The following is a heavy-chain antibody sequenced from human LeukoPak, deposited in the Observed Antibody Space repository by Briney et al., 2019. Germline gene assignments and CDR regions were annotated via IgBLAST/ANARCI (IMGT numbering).Heavy chain of an antibody. J-gene: IGHJ4*02. V-gene: IGHV4-30-4*01. CDR2: ICCSGST. CDR3: VRGLGRRQFDY. Sequence: PSETLSLTCTVSGGSISSGDYYWSWIRQPPGKGLEWIGYICCSGSTSYNPSLKSRVTMSVDTSKNQFSLKLSSVTAADTAVYYCVRGLGRRQFDYWGQGTLVTVSS. CDR1: GGSISSGDYY.